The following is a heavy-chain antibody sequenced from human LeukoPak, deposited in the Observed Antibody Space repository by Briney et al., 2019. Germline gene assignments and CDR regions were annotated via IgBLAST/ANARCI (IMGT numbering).Heavy chain of an antibody. Sequence: GGSLRLSCAASGFTFSSYAMSWVRQAPGKGLEWVSAISGSGGSTYYADSVKGRFTISRDNSKNTLYLQMNSLRAEDTAVYYCAKDLVVVGYCSGGSCYGHGAFDIWGQGTMVTVSS. V-gene: IGHV3-23*01. CDR2: ISGSGGST. J-gene: IGHJ3*02. CDR1: GFTFSSYA. D-gene: IGHD2-15*01. CDR3: AKDLVVVGYCSGGSCYGHGAFDI.